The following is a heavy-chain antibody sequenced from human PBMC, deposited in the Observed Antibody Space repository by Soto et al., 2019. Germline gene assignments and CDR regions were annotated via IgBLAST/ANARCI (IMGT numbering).Heavy chain of an antibody. Sequence: GSLRLSCAASGFTVSGSYMSWVRQAPGKGLEWVAIIYGGGGTYYADSVKGRFTISRDNSKNTLYLQMNNLRAEDTAVYYCASRSRGELYSFDYWGQGTLVTVSS. J-gene: IGHJ4*02. D-gene: IGHD3-10*01. CDR3: ASRSRGELYSFDY. V-gene: IGHV3-53*01. CDR1: GFTVSGSY. CDR2: IYGGGGT.